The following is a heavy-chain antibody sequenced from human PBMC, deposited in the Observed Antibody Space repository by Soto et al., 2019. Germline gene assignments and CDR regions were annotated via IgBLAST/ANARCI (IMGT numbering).Heavy chain of an antibody. CDR3: ERVADNGYDSRVPCFDY. CDR2: INHSGST. V-gene: IGHV4-34*01. D-gene: IGHD5-12*01. CDR1: GGSFSGYY. J-gene: IGHJ4*02. Sequence: QVQLQQWGAGLLKPSETLSLTCAVYGGSFSGYYWSWIRQPPGNGLEWIGEINHSGSTNYNPSLKSRVTIAIDTSKNYFSLKLSSVSAADTAVYDCERVADNGYDSRVPCFDYWCQGTLVTVSS.